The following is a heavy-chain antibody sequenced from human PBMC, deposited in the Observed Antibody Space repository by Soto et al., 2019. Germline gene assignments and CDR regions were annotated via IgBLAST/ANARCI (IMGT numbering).Heavy chain of an antibody. V-gene: IGHV6-1*01. J-gene: IGHJ4*02. Sequence: QVQLQQSGPVLVKPSQTLSLTCAISGDSVSSNSAAWNWIRQSPSRGLEWLGRTDYRSKWYNDYAVSVKSRITINPDTSKNQCSLQLNSVTPEDTAVYYCARAGYQLLYEAEYFDYWGQGTLVTVSS. CDR1: GDSVSSNSAA. CDR2: TDYRSKWYN. CDR3: ARAGYQLLYEAEYFDY. D-gene: IGHD2-2*02.